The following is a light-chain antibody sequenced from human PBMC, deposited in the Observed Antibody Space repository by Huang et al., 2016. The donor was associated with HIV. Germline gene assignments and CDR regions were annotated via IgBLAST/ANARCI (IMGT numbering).Light chain of an antibody. V-gene: IGKV3-11*01. CDR2: RAA. CDR1: QNVTDS. J-gene: IGKJ4*01. CDR3: QERIQWPRLT. Sequence: EIVLTQSPATLSLSPGERATLSCRASQNVTDSLAWYRQKPRQAPSLLIYRAANRATGTPARFSDSGSGTDFTLTISSLEPEDFAIYYCQERIQWPRLTFGGGTKVEIK.